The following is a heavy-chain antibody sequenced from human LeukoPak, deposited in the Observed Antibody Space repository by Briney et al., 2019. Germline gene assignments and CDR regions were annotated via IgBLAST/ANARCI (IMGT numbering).Heavy chain of an antibody. V-gene: IGHV3-21*01. Sequence: PGGSLRLSCAASGFTFSTYKMNWVRQAPGKGLEYVSSISSSGSHIYYADSVKGRFTISRDNTKSSLYLQMNSLRAEDMAVYYCARGYCGGDCYGDWGQGTLVTVSS. CDR1: GFTFSTYK. J-gene: IGHJ1*01. CDR2: ISSSGSHI. D-gene: IGHD2-21*02. CDR3: ARGYCGGDCYGD.